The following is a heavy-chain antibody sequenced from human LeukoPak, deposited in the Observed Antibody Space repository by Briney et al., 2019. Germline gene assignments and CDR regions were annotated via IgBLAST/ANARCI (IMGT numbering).Heavy chain of an antibody. CDR1: GGLISSGGYS. V-gene: IGHV4-30-2*01. J-gene: IGHJ4*02. Sequence: SETLSLTCAVSGGLISSGGYSWSWIRQPPGKGLEWIGYIYHRGNTYYNPSLKSRITISIDRSMNQFSLKLSSVTAADTAVYYCARSYDIWTSAPAYWGQGTLVTVSS. CDR2: IYHRGNT. CDR3: ARSYDIWTSAPAY. D-gene: IGHD3-9*01.